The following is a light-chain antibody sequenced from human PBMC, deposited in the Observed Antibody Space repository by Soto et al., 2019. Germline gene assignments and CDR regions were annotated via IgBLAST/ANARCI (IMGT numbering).Light chain of an antibody. CDR1: QSVSSK. CDR3: QQYYDWPPG. CDR2: GAS. J-gene: IGKJ4*01. V-gene: IGKV3-15*01. Sequence: ETVMTQSPATLSLSPGERATLSCRASQSVSSKLVWYQQKPGQAPRFLIYGASTRATGIPARFRRSGSGTEFTLTIDSLQSEYFAVYYCQQYYDWPPGFAGGTKAEIK.